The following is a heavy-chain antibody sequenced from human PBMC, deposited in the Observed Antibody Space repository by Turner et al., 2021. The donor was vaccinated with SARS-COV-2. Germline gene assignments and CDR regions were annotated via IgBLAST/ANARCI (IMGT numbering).Heavy chain of an antibody. CDR2: IYSGGST. J-gene: IGHJ4*02. CDR3: ARDYGDYYFDY. D-gene: IGHD4-17*01. V-gene: IGHV3-53*01. Sequence: EVQLVESGGGLTQPGGSLRLSCVASGFIVSSNYMSWVRQAPGKGLEWVSVIYSGGSTYYADSVKGRFTISRDNSKNTLYLQMNSLRAEDTAVYYGARDYGDYYFDYWGQGTLVTVSS. CDR1: GFIVSSNY.